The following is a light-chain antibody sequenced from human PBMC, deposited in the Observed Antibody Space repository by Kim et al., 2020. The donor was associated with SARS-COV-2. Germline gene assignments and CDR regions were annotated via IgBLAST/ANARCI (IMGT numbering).Light chain of an antibody. J-gene: IGKJ5*01. CDR3: QQYVSLPL. Sequence: EIVLTQSPGTLSLSPGERATLSCRASQSVSSSYLGWYQQKPGQAPRLLIYGAYGRATGIPDRFSGSGSGTDFTLTISSVEPEDFAVYYCQQYVSLPLFGQGTRLE. V-gene: IGKV3-20*01. CDR1: QSVSSSY. CDR2: GAY.